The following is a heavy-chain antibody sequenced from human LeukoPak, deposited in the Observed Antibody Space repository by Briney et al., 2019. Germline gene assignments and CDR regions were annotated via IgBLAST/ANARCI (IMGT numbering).Heavy chain of an antibody. D-gene: IGHD3-22*01. CDR3: AKARGYSESGGYPVFDY. CDR2: INPTGSPT. V-gene: IGHV3-11*04. Sequence: PGGSLRLSCAASGFDFSFTWMSWVRQAPGKGLEWVAYINPTGSPTHYPDSVKGRFTISRDNAKNSLFLQMDGLRAEDTAVYYCAKARGYSESGGYPVFDYWGQGALVTVSS. CDR1: GFDFSFTW. J-gene: IGHJ4*02.